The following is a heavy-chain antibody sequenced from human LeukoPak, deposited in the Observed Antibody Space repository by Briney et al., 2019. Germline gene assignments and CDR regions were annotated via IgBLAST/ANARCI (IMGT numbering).Heavy chain of an antibody. CDR2: IKQDGSKK. CDR3: AIDPNWGTHS. Sequence: PGGSLRLSCVASGFPFSSYWMTWVRQAPGKGLEWVANIKQDGSKKSYVDSVNGRFTISRDNSKNALYLQMNSLRVEDTAVYYCAIDPNWGTHSWGQGVLVTVSS. CDR1: GFPFSSYW. J-gene: IGHJ4*02. V-gene: IGHV3-7*03. D-gene: IGHD7-27*01.